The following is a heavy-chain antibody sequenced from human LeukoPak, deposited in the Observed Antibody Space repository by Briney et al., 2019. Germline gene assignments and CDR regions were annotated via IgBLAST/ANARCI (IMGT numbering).Heavy chain of an antibody. V-gene: IGHV3-30-3*01. J-gene: IGHJ6*02. CDR2: ISYDGSNK. CDR3: VAAPNDYYYYYGMDV. Sequence: GGSLRLSCAASGFTFSSYAMHWVRQAPGKGLEWVAVISYDGSNKYYADSVKGRFTISRDNSKNTLYLQMNSLRAEDTAVYYCVAAPNDYYYYYGMDVWGQGTTVTVSS. D-gene: IGHD2-15*01. CDR1: GFTFSSYA.